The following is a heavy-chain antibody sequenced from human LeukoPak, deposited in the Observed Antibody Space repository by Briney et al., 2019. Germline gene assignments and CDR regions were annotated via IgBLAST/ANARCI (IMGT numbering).Heavy chain of an antibody. D-gene: IGHD6-13*01. V-gene: IGHV1-18*01. CDR2: ISAYNGNT. CDR1: GYTFTSYA. Sequence: ASVKVSCKASGYTFTSYAISWVRQAPGQGLEWMGWISAYNGNTDYAQKLQGRVTMTTDTSTSTAYMELRSLRSDDTAVYYCARVFPGQQLHYWGQGTLVTVSS. J-gene: IGHJ4*02. CDR3: ARVFPGQQLHY.